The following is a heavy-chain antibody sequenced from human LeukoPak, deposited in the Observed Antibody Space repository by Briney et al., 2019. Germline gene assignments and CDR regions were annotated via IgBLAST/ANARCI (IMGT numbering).Heavy chain of an antibody. CDR1: GGSISSSSYY. Sequence: SETLSLTCTVSGGSISSSSYYWGWIRQPPGKGLEWIGSIYYSGSTYYNPSLKSRVTISVDTSKNQFSLKLSSVTAADTAVYYCARQINKAVAPGTYYLDNWGQGPRVTVSP. CDR3: ARQINKAVAPGTYYLDN. D-gene: IGHD6-19*01. V-gene: IGHV4-39*01. J-gene: IGHJ4*02. CDR2: IYYSGST.